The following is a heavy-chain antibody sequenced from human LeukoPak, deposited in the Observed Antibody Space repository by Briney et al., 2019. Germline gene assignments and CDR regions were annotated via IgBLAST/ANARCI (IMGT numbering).Heavy chain of an antibody. CDR2: ISGSGGST. CDR1: GFTFSSYA. J-gene: IGHJ4*02. CDR3: AKATYGSGSYHFDY. Sequence: GGSLRLSCAASGFTFSSYAMSWVRQAPGKGLEWVSAISGSGGSTYYADSVKGRFTISRDNSKNTLYLQMNSLRAEDTAVCYCAKATYGSGSYHFDYWGQGTLVTVSS. D-gene: IGHD3-10*01. V-gene: IGHV3-23*01.